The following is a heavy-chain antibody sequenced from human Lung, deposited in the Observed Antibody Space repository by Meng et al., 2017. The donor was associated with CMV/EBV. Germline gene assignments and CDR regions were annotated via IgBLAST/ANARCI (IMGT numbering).Heavy chain of an antibody. Sequence: ESLKISCAASGFTFGSYAMSWVRQAPGQGLEWVSAISGSGGSTYYADSVKGRFTISRDNSKNTLYLQMNSLRAEDTAVYYCARQLGLFYYWGQGTLVTVSS. J-gene: IGHJ4*02. V-gene: IGHV3-23*01. CDR1: GFTFGSYA. CDR3: ARQLGLFYY. D-gene: IGHD6-6*01. CDR2: ISGSGGST.